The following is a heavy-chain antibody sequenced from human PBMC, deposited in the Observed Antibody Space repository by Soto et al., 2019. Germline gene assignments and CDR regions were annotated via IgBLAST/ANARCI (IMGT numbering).Heavy chain of an antibody. CDR1: GLSVSTIF. CDR2: IYSDGKT. CDR3: TRDAPGERPYYFYYYGMDV. J-gene: IGHJ6*02. V-gene: IGHV3-53*01. Sequence: QLVESGGGLMQPGESLKLSCAVSGLSVSTIFMNWVRQSPGKGLEWVAVIYSDGKTFYADSVKGRFTISKDNSKNTLSLQMSSLRAEDTAVYYCTRDAPGERPYYFYYYGMDVWGQGTTVTVS.